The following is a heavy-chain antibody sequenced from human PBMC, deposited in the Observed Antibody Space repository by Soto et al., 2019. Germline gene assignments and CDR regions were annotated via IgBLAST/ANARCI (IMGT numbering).Heavy chain of an antibody. CDR2: ISLNSGSI. J-gene: IGHJ4*02. V-gene: IGHV3-9*01. Sequence: PGGSLRLSFSASRFTFDDYAMHWGRQAPGKGLEWGASISLNSGSIGYADSVKGRFTISRDNAKNSLSLQMNSLRPEDTPLHSCVKDTRYHTTWYLDYWGQGNLVTV. D-gene: IGHD6-13*01. CDR3: VKDTRYHTTWYLDY. CDR1: RFTFDDYA.